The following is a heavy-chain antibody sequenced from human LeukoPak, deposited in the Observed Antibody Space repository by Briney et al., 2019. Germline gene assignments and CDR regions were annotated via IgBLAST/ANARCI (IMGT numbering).Heavy chain of an antibody. Sequence: GGSLRLSCAASGFTFSSYSMNWVRQAPGKGLEWVSYISSSGSTIYYADSVKGRFTISRDNAKNTLYLQMNSLRVEDTAVYYCARPAVAGLRAGGYDYWGQGTLVTVSS. J-gene: IGHJ4*02. CDR1: GFTFSSYS. CDR2: ISSSGSTI. D-gene: IGHD6-19*01. V-gene: IGHV3-48*04. CDR3: ARPAVAGLRAGGYDY.